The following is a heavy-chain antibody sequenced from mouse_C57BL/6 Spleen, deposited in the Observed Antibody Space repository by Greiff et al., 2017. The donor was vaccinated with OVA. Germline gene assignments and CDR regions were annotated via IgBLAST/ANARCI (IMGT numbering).Heavy chain of an antibody. J-gene: IGHJ2*01. Sequence: QVQLQQPGAELVMPGASVKLSCKASGYTFTSYWMHWVKQRPGQGLEWIGEIDPSDSYTNYNQKFKGKSTLTVDKSSSTAYMQLRSLTSEDSAVYYCARRGDYGSSGYFDYWGQGTTLTVSS. CDR1: GYTFTSYW. V-gene: IGHV1-69*01. CDR2: IDPSDSYT. CDR3: ARRGDYGSSGYFDY. D-gene: IGHD1-1*01.